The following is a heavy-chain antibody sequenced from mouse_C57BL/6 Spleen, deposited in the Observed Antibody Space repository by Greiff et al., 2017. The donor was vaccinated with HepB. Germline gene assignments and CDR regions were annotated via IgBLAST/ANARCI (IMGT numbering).Heavy chain of an antibody. Sequence: VQLQQPGAELVRPGSSVKLSCKASGYTFTSYWMHWVKQRPIQGLEWIGNIDPSDSETHYNQKFKDKATLTVDKSSSTAYMQLSSQTSEDSAVYYCARERDGYYGYWGQGTTLTVSS. J-gene: IGHJ2*01. CDR2: IDPSDSET. D-gene: IGHD2-3*01. V-gene: IGHV1-52*01. CDR1: GYTFTSYW. CDR3: ARERDGYYGY.